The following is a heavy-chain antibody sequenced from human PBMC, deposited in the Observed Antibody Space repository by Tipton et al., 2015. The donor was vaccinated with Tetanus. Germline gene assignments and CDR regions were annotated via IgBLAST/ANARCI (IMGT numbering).Heavy chain of an antibody. CDR3: AKDTGVTPHYGMDV. CDR1: GFTFDDYA. J-gene: IGHJ6*02. V-gene: IGHV3-9*01. Sequence: SLRLSCAASGFTFDDYAMHWVRQAPGKGLEWVSGISWNSGSIGYADSVKGRFTISRDNAKNSLYLQMNSLRAGDTALYYCAKDTGVTPHYGMDVWGQGP. D-gene: IGHD2-21*02. CDR2: ISWNSGSI.